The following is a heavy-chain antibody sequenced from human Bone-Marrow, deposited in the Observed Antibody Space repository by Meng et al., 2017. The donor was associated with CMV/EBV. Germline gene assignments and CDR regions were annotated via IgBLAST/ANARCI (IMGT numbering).Heavy chain of an antibody. CDR2: INHSGST. J-gene: IGHJ4*02. CDR3: GRVEQLVSDY. V-gene: IGHV4-34*01. D-gene: IGHD6-6*01. CDR1: GGSFSGYY. Sequence: SETLSLTCAVYGGSFSGYYWSWIRQPPGKGLEWIGEINHSGSTNYNPSLKSRVTMSVDMSKNHFSLKLSSVNAADTATYFCGRVEQLVSDYWGQGMLVTVSS.